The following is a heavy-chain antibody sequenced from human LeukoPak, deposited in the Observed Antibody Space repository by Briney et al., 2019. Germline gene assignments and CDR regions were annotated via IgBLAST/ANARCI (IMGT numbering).Heavy chain of an antibody. V-gene: IGHV4-59*01. CDR3: ARQKGYYQNFDF. J-gene: IGHJ4*02. Sequence: SETLSLTSTVAGGSIGSNYWSCIRQLPGKGLEWIGYIYYGGTNYNPSLESRLTMSVDTSRNQFSLNLASVTAAHTAVYYCARQKGYYQNFDFWGPGTLATVSS. CDR2: IYYGGT. D-gene: IGHD1-26*01. CDR1: GGSIGSNY.